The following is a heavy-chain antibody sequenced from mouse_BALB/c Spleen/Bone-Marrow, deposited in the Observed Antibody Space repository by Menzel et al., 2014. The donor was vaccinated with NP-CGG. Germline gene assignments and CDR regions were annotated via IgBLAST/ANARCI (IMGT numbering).Heavy chain of an antibody. Sequence: EVQLVESGAELVKPGASVKLSCTASGFNIKDTYVHWVKQRPEQGLEWIGRIDPANGNTKYDPRFQGKATITADTSSNTAYLRLSSLTFEDTAVYYCARWLLPYGLDYWGQGTSVTVSS. D-gene: IGHD2-3*01. CDR2: IDPANGNT. J-gene: IGHJ4*01. CDR3: ARWLLPYGLDY. CDR1: GFNIKDTY. V-gene: IGHV14-3*02.